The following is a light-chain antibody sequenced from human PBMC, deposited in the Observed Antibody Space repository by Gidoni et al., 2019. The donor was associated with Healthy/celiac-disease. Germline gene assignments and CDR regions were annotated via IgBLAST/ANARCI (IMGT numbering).Light chain of an antibody. CDR1: QSLVYSDGNTY. CDR3: MQGTHWPPT. CDR2: KVS. Sequence: DVVMTQSPPSLLVTLGQPASISCRSSQSLVYSDGNTYLNWFQQRPDQSPRRLIYKVSNRHSRVPDRFSGRGSSTDFTLKISRVDAEDVGVYYCMQGTHWPPTFGGGTKVEIK. V-gene: IGKV2-30*01. J-gene: IGKJ4*01.